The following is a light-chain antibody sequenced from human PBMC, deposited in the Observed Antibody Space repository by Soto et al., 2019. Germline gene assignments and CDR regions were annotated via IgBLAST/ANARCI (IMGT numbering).Light chain of an antibody. CDR1: QSVSSY. CDR2: DAS. CDR3: QQYNNWPRT. Sequence: EIVLTQSPATLSLSPGKRATLSCRASQSVSSYLAWYQQKPGQAPRLLIYDASTRATGIPARFSGSGSGTEFTLTISSLQSEDFAVYYCQQYNNWPRTFGQGTKVDIK. J-gene: IGKJ1*01. V-gene: IGKV3-15*01.